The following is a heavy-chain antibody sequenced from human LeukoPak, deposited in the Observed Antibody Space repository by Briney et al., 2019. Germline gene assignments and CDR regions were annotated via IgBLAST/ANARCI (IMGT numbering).Heavy chain of an antibody. D-gene: IGHD4-23*01. Sequence: SETLSLTCTVSGGSISSSSYYWGWIRQPPGKGLEWIGSIYYSGTTYYNPSLNSRVTISVDTSKNQFSLKLSSVTAADTAVYYCAPGGYGGNAFDYWGQGTLVTVSS. CDR3: APGGYGGNAFDY. J-gene: IGHJ4*02. CDR1: GGSISSSSYY. V-gene: IGHV4-39*01. CDR2: IYYSGTT.